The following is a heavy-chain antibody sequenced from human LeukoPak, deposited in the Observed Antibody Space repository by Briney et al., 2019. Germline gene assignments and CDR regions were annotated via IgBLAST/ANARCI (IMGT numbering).Heavy chain of an antibody. D-gene: IGHD1-26*01. V-gene: IGHV1-2*02. Sequence: ASVKVSCKASGYTLTGYYMHWVRQAPGQGLEWMGWIKPNSGGTNYAQKFQGRVTMTRDTSISTAYMELSRLRSDDTAVYYCARDLGGSGSYSDYWGQGTLVTVSS. CDR1: GYTLTGYY. CDR3: ARDLGGSGSYSDY. CDR2: IKPNSGGT. J-gene: IGHJ4*02.